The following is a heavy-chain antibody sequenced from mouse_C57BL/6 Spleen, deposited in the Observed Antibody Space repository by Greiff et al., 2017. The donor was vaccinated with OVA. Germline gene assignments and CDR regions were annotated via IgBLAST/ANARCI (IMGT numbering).Heavy chain of an antibody. CDR2: IHPNSGST. J-gene: IGHJ4*01. Sequence: QVQLQQPGAELVKPGASVKLSCKASGYTFTSYWMHWVKQRPGQGLEWIGMIHPNSGSTNYNEKFKSKATLTVDKSSSTAYMQLSSLTSEDSAVYYCARGYYGSRRDYYAMDDWGQGTSVTVSS. D-gene: IGHD1-1*01. V-gene: IGHV1-64*01. CDR3: ARGYYGSRRDYYAMDD. CDR1: GYTFTSYW.